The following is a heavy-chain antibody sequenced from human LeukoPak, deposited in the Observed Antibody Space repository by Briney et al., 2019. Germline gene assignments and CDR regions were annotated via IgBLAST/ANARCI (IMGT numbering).Heavy chain of an antibody. Sequence: GGSLRLSCAASGFTFSSYAMSWVRQAPGKGLEWVSAISGSGGSTYYADSVKGRFTISRDNSKNTLYLQMNSLRAEDTAVYYCAKDNGILTGSLYYFDYWGQGTLVTVSS. CDR2: ISGSGGST. CDR1: GFTFSSYA. V-gene: IGHV3-23*01. CDR3: AKDNGILTGSLYYFDY. J-gene: IGHJ4*02. D-gene: IGHD3-9*01.